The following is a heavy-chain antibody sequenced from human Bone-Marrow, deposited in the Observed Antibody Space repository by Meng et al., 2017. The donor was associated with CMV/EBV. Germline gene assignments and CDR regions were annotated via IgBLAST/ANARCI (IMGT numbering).Heavy chain of an antibody. V-gene: IGHV1-8*03. Sequence: VKVSCKASGYTFTSYDINWVRQATGQGLEWMGWMNPNSGNTGYAQKFQGRVTITRNTSISTAYMELSSLRSDDTAVYYCARGLGIAVAGPMPFDYWGQGTLVTGTS. CDR3: ARGLGIAVAGPMPFDY. J-gene: IGHJ4*02. D-gene: IGHD6-19*01. CDR1: GYTFTSYD. CDR2: MNPNSGNT.